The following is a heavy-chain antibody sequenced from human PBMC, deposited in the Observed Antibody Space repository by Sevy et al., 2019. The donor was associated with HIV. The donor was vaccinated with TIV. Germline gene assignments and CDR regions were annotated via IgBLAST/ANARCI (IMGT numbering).Heavy chain of an antibody. V-gene: IGHV4-59*08. J-gene: IGHJ4*02. CDR3: AGENAWGRGYS. D-gene: IGHD1-26*01. CDR1: GGSITSLY. Sequence: SETLSLTCTVSGGSITSLYWNWIRQPPGKGLEWIATIYYNGHINYNPSLKSRVTLTLDTSKNRFFLRLSSVTAADTAMYYCAGENAWGRGYSWGQGTLVTVSS. CDR2: IYYNGHI.